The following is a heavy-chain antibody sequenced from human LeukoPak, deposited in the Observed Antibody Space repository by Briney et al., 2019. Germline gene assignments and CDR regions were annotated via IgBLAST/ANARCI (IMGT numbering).Heavy chain of an antibody. CDR3: ARGGASDWYFDL. D-gene: IGHD1-26*01. Sequence: QPSQTLSLTCTVSGGAISSGSYYWSWIRQPAGKGLEWIGRIYTSGSTNYNPSLKSRVTISVDTSKNQFSLKLSSVTVADTAVYYCARGGASDWYFDLWGRGTLVTVSS. J-gene: IGHJ2*01. CDR2: IYTSGST. CDR1: GGAISSGSYY. V-gene: IGHV4-61*02.